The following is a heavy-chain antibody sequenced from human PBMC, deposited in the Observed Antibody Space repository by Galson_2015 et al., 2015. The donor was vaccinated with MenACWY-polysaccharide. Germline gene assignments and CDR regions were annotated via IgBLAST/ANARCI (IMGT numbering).Heavy chain of an antibody. CDR1: GASISSSY. CDR3: ARGDVFLDY. J-gene: IGHJ4*02. Sequence: SETLSLTCTVSGASISSSYCTWIRQPPGKGLEWIGYIYYSGSANYNPSLKRRVTISIDTSKNQFSLKLTSVTAADTAVYYCARGDVFLDYWGQGTLVTVSS. CDR2: IYYSGSA. D-gene: IGHD3-16*01. V-gene: IGHV4-59*01.